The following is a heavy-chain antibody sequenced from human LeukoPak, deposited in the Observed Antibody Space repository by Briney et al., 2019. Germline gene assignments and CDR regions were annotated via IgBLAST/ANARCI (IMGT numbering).Heavy chain of an antibody. CDR1: GFTVSSNY. D-gene: IGHD6-13*01. J-gene: IGHJ4*02. CDR2: IYSGGST. V-gene: IGHV3-66*02. Sequence: GGSLRLSCAASGFTVSSNYMSWVRQAPGKGLEWVSVIYSGGSTYYADSVKGRFTISRDNSKNTLYLQMNSLRAEDTAVYYCARDLISSWGSSYSDYWGQGTLVTVSS. CDR3: ARDLISSWGSSYSDY.